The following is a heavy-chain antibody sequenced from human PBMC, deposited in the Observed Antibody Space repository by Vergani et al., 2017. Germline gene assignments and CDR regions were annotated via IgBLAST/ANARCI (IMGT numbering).Heavy chain of an antibody. Sequence: QVQLVQSGAEVKKPGASVKVSCKASGYPFTSYYMHWVRQAPGQGLEWMGIINPSGGSTSYAQTFQGRVTMTRDTSTSTVYMELSSLRSEGTAVYYCARECSGGSCYSNYYYGMDVWGQGTTVTVSS. V-gene: IGHV1-46*01. CDR2: INPSGGST. J-gene: IGHJ6*02. CDR1: GYPFTSYY. D-gene: IGHD2-15*01. CDR3: ARECSGGSCYSNYYYGMDV.